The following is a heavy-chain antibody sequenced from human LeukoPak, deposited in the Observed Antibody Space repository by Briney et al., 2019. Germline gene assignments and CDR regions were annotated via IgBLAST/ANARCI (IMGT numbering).Heavy chain of an antibody. CDR1: GGTFSSYA. CDR3: ARDLLWFGELFYWFDP. V-gene: IGHV1-69*06. J-gene: IGHJ5*02. D-gene: IGHD3-10*01. CDR2: TIPIFGTA. Sequence: SVKVSCKASGGTFSSYAISWVRQAPGQGLEWMGGTIPIFGTANYAQKFQGRVTVTADKSTSTAYMELSSLRSEDTAVYYCARDLLWFGELFYWFDPWGQGTLVTVSS.